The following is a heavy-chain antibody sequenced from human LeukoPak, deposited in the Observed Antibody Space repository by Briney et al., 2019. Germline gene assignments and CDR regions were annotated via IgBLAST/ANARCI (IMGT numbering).Heavy chain of an antibody. CDR1: GGSISSYY. CDR3: ARDGRRGTVDY. V-gene: IGHV4-59*12. CDR2: IYYSGST. Sequence: SETLSLTCTVSGGSISSYYWSWIRQPPGKGLEGIGSIYYSGSTYYNPSLKSRVTISVDTSKNQFSLKLSSVTAADTAVYYCARDGRRGTVDYWGQGTLVTVS. J-gene: IGHJ4*02.